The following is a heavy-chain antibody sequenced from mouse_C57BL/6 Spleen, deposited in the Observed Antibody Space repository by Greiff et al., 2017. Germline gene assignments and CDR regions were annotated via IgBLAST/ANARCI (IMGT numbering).Heavy chain of an antibody. J-gene: IGHJ2*01. V-gene: IGHV1-69*01. D-gene: IGHD1-1*01. Sequence: QVQLQQPGAELVLPGASVKLSCKASGYTFTSYWMHWVKQRPGQGLEWIGEIDPSDSYTNYNHKFKGKSTLTVDKSSSTAYMQLSSLTSEDSAVYYCARGLTVVATDCFDYWGQGTTLTVSS. CDR2: IDPSDSYT. CDR1: GYTFTSYW. CDR3: ARGLTVVATDCFDY.